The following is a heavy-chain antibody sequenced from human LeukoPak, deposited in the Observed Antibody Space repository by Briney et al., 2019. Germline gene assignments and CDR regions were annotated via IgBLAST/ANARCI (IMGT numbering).Heavy chain of an antibody. CDR1: GYTFTSYD. CDR2: MNPNSGNT. CDR3: ARVRQDDFDY. D-gene: IGHD1-1*01. Sequence: ASVKVSCKASGYTFTSYDINWVRQATGQGLEWMGWMNPNSGNTDYAQKFQGRVTMTRNTSISTAYMELSSLRSEDTAVYYCARVRQDDFDYWGQGILVTVSS. J-gene: IGHJ4*02. V-gene: IGHV1-8*01.